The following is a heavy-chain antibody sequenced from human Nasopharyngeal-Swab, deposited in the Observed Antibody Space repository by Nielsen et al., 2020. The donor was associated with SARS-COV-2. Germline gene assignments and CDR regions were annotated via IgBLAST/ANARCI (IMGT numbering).Heavy chain of an antibody. CDR3: ATYYYDSSGYLVVDY. CDR2: MNPNSGNT. CDR1: GYTFTSED. D-gene: IGHD3-22*01. J-gene: IGHJ4*02. Sequence: ASVKVSCKASGYTFTSEDINWVRQATGQGLEWMGWMNPNSGNTGYAQKFQGRVTMTRNTSISTAYMELSSLRSEDTAVYDCATYYYDSSGYLVVDYWGQGTLVTVSS. V-gene: IGHV1-8*01.